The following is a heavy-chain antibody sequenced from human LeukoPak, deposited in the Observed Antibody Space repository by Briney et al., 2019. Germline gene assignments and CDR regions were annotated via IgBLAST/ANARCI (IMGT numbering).Heavy chain of an antibody. J-gene: IGHJ3*01. CDR1: GFTFSSDE. CDR3: AKDIQLST. D-gene: IGHD5-24*01. Sequence: GGSLRLSCAASGFTFSSDEMHWVRQAPGKGLEWVSYISSSGSTIYYADSVKGRFTVSRDNSKNTLSLQMNSLRVEDTAIYYCAKDIQLSTWGLGTMVTVSS. V-gene: IGHV3-48*03. CDR2: ISSSGSTI.